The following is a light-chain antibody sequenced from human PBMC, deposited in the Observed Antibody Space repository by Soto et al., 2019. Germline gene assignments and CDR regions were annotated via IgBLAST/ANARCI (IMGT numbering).Light chain of an antibody. CDR1: QGISSR. V-gene: IGKV1-12*01. CDR3: QQANSFPLT. J-gene: IGKJ4*01. Sequence: DIQMTQSPSSVSASVGDRVTITCRASQGISSRLAWYQQKPGKAPNLLIYAASNLQSGVPSRFSGSGSETDFTLTIGSLQPEDFATYDCQQANSFPLTCGGGTKVEIK. CDR2: AAS.